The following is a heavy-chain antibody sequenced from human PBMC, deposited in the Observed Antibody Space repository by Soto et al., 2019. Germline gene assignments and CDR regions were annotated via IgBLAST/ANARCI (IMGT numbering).Heavy chain of an antibody. D-gene: IGHD4-17*01. Sequence: GGSLRLSCAASGFTFSSNYMSWVRQAPGKGLEWVSVIYSGGSTYYADSVKVRITISRDNSKNTLYLQMNSLRAEDTAVYYCARVSETALFYGDNDFDYWGQGTLVTVSS. CDR2: IYSGGST. J-gene: IGHJ4*02. V-gene: IGHV3-66*01. CDR1: GFTFSSNY. CDR3: ARVSETALFYGDNDFDY.